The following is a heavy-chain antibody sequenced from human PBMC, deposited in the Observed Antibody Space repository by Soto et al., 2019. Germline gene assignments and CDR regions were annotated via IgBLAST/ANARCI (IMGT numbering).Heavy chain of an antibody. Sequence: GASVKVSCKASGYSFTSYAISWVRQAPGQGLEWMGWISTDNGNTNYAQNLQGRVTLTTDTSTSTAYMELRSLRSDDKAVYYCARRANAFHIWGQGTVVTVS. D-gene: IGHD2-15*01. CDR3: ARRANAFHI. V-gene: IGHV1-18*01. CDR1: GYSFTSYA. J-gene: IGHJ3*02. CDR2: ISTDNGNT.